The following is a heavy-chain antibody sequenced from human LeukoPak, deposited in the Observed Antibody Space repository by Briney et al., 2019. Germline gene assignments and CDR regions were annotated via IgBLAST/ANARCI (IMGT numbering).Heavy chain of an antibody. D-gene: IGHD3-10*01. Sequence: PSETLSLTCTVSGGSISSSRYYWGWIRQPPGKGLEWIGTINYSGSTYYNPSLKSRVTVSVDTSKNQFSLKLSSVTAADTAVYYCARRRITLYYFDFWGQGTLVTVSS. CDR2: INYSGST. J-gene: IGHJ4*02. CDR1: GGSISSSRYY. V-gene: IGHV4-39*01. CDR3: ARRRITLYYFDF.